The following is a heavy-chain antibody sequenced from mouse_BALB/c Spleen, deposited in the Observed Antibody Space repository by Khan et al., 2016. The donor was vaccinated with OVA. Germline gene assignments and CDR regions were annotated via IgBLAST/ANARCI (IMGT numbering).Heavy chain of an antibody. CDR3: AGGSGYGWYFDV. J-gene: IGHJ1*01. D-gene: IGHD2-2*01. CDR2: INTHSGVP. CDR1: GYTFTTAG. Sequence: QIQLVQSGPELKKPGETVRISCKASGYTFTTAGMQWVQKMPGKGLKWIGWINTHSGVPKYAEDFKGRVAFSLETSASTAYLQITNLKKEDTATFFCAGGSGYGWYFDVWGAGPPVPVSS. V-gene: IGHV9-4*02.